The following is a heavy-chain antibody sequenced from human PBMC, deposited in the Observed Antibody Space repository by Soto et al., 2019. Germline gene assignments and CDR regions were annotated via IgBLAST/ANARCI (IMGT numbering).Heavy chain of an antibody. CDR1: GYTSTSYA. D-gene: IGHD1-26*01. CDR2: INAGNGNT. J-gene: IGHJ6*02. V-gene: IGHV1-3*01. CDR3: AGDSRGRIVGATIDGGYYYYGMDV. Sequence: GASVKGSCKASGYTSTSYAMHWVRQAPGQRLERMGWINAGNGNTKYSQKFQGRVTITRDTSASTGYMELSSLRSEDTAVYYCAGDSRGRIVGATIDGGYYYYGMDVWGQGTTVTVSS.